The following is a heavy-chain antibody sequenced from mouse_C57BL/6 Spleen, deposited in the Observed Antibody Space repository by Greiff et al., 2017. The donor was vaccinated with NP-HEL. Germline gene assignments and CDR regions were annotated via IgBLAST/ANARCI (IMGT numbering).Heavy chain of an antibody. CDR2: INYDGSST. D-gene: IGHD2-4*01. V-gene: IGHV5-16*01. CDR1: GFTFSDYY. Sequence: EVKLVESEGGLVQPGRSMKLSCTASGFTFSDYYMAWVRQVPEKGLEWVANINYDGSSTYYLDSLKSRFIISRDNAKNILYLQMSSLKSEDTATYYCARKGDDYDGGDYFDYWGQGTTLTVSS. J-gene: IGHJ2*01. CDR3: ARKGDDYDGGDYFDY.